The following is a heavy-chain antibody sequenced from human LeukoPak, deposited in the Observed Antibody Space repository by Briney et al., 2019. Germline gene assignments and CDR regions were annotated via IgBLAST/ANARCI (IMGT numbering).Heavy chain of an antibody. V-gene: IGHV3-30*03. J-gene: IGHJ4*02. CDR3: AREGYYYDSSGYSYYFDS. Sequence: GGSLRLSCAASGFTFSNYAMHCVRQAPGKGLWWVAVISYDGSSEYYADSVKGRFTISRDNSKMMYLQMNSLRADDTAVYYCAREGYYYDSSGYSYYFDSWGQGTLVTVSS. D-gene: IGHD3-22*01. CDR1: GFTFSNYA. CDR2: ISYDGSSE.